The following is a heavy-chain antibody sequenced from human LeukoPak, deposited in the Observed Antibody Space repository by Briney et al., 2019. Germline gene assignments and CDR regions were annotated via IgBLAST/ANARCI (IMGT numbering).Heavy chain of an antibody. CDR3: ARRRTTGLSGYLDV. CDR2: FSFSENV. D-gene: IGHD2-2*01. CDR1: GGSITTYY. Sequence: AETLSLTCTVSGGSITTYYWSWIRQPPGKGLEWIGDFSFSENVDYNASLKRRVTILMGTPKNQFSLKLDAGTAAATALHYCARRRTTGLSGYLDVWGKGTTVTVSS. V-gene: IGHV4-59*08. J-gene: IGHJ6*03.